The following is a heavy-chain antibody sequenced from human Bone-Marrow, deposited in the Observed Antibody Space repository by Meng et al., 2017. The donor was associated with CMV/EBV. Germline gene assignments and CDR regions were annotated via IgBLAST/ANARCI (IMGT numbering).Heavy chain of an antibody. Sequence: SETLSLTCTVSGGSIRSYYWSWIRQPPGKGLEWIGYIYYSGSTNYNPSLKSRVTISVDTSKNQFSLKLSSVTAADTAVYYCARDWAPYCSSTSCYAFYYGMDVWGQGTTVTVSS. V-gene: IGHV4-59*01. CDR3: ARDWAPYCSSTSCYAFYYGMDV. CDR1: GGSIRSYY. J-gene: IGHJ6*02. CDR2: IYYSGST. D-gene: IGHD2-2*01.